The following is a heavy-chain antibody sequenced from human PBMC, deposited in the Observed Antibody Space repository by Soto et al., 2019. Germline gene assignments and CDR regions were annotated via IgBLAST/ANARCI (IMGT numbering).Heavy chain of an antibody. CDR3: TTDGRPLTYYDYVWGSYRYTSVDY. J-gene: IGHJ4*02. CDR1: GFTFSNAW. Sequence: GGSLRLSCAASGFTFSNAWMNWVRQAPGKGLEWVGRIKSKTDGGTTDYAAPVKGRFTITREESKKTLYLQMNSLKTEDTDVYYCTTDGRPLTYYDYVWGSYRYTSVDYWGQGTLVTVSS. CDR2: IKSKTDGGTT. D-gene: IGHD3-16*02. V-gene: IGHV3-15*07.